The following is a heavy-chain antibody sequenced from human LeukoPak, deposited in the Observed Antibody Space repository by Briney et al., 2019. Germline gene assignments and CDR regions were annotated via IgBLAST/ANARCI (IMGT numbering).Heavy chain of an antibody. D-gene: IGHD4/OR15-4a*01. Sequence: GGSLRLSCAPSRFSFSRYWMTWVRQAPGKGLEWVANIKEDVTKTYYVDSVKGRFTVSRDTAQNSLYLQMTSLTTAHTVVYFCARGEACCDYWGQGALVTVSS. V-gene: IGHV3-7*05. J-gene: IGHJ4*02. CDR2: IKEDVTKT. CDR3: ARGEACCDY. CDR1: RFSFSRYW.